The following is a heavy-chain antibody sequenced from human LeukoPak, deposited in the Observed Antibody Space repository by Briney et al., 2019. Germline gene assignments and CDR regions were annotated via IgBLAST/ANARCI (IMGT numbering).Heavy chain of an antibody. CDR1: GGSISSGGYY. CDR2: IYYSGST. D-gene: IGHD3-10*01. V-gene: IGHV4-31*03. J-gene: IGHJ5*02. CDR3: ARVMVRGVIVQFDP. Sequence: KASQTLSLTCTVSGGSISSGGYYWSWIRQHPGKGLEWIVYIYYSGSTYYNPSLKSRVTISVDTSKNQFSLKLSSVTAADTAVYYCARVMVRGVIVQFDPWGQGTLVTVSS.